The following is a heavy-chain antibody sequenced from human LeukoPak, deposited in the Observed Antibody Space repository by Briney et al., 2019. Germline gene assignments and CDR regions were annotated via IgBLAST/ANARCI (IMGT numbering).Heavy chain of an antibody. D-gene: IGHD6-13*01. V-gene: IGHV1-8*03. J-gene: IGHJ5*02. CDR3: ARSPANRGAARASGRLVNWFDP. CDR1: GGTFSSYA. Sequence: ASVKVSCKASGGTFSSYAISWVRQAPGQGLEWMGWMNPNSGNTGYAQRFQGRVTITRNTSISTAYMELSSLRSEDTAVYYCARSPANRGAARASGRLVNWFDPWGQGTLVTVSS. CDR2: MNPNSGNT.